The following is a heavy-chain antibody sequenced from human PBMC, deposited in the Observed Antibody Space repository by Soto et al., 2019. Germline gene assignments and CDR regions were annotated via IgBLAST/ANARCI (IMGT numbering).Heavy chain of an antibody. Sequence: EVQLVESGGGLVQPGGSLRLSCAASGFTVSSNYMSWVRQAPGKGLEWVSVIYSGGSTYYADSVKGRFTISRHNSKNTLYLQMNSLRAEDTAVYYCARGVPSYYDYMDVWGKGTTVTVSS. CDR2: IYSGGST. CDR3: ARGVPSYYDYMDV. J-gene: IGHJ6*03. CDR1: GFTVSSNY. V-gene: IGHV3-53*04.